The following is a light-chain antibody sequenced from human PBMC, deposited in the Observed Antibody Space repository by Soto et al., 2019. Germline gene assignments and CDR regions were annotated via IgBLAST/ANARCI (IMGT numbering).Light chain of an antibody. V-gene: IGLV1-47*01. CDR2: RNN. Sequence: QSVLTQPPSASGTPGQRVTISCSGSSSNVGSNYVYWYQQLPGTAPKLLIYRNNQRPSWVPARFSGSKSGTSASLAISGLRSEDEADYYCAAWDDSLSGAVFGGGTQLTVL. CDR3: AAWDDSLSGAV. J-gene: IGLJ7*01. CDR1: SSNVGSNY.